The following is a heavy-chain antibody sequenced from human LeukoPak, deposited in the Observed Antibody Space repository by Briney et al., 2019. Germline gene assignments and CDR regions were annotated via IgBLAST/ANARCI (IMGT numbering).Heavy chain of an antibody. Sequence: GESLKISCKGSGYSFTSYWIGWVRQMPGKGLEWMGIIYPGDSDTRYSPSFQGQVTISADKSVSTAYLQWSSLKASDTAMYYCARVGAEQLWLNDYWGQGTLVTVSS. CDR2: IYPGDSDT. V-gene: IGHV5-51*01. CDR1: GYSFTSYW. J-gene: IGHJ4*02. CDR3: ARVGAEQLWLNDY. D-gene: IGHD5-18*01.